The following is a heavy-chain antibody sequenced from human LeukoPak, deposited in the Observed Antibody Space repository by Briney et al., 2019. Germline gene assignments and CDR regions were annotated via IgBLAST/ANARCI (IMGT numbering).Heavy chain of an antibody. Sequence: SETLSLTCTVSGGSISIYYWSWIRQPPGKGLEWIGYIFYSGSTNYNPSLKSRVAISVDTSKNQFSLKLSSVTAADTAVYYCARGGSYYDSWGQGTLVTVSS. CDR2: IFYSGST. V-gene: IGHV4-59*01. CDR1: GGSISIYY. CDR3: ARGGSYYDS. J-gene: IGHJ4*02. D-gene: IGHD1-26*01.